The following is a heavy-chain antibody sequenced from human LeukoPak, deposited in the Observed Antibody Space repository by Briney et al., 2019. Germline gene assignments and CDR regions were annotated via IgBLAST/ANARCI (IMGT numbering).Heavy chain of an antibody. CDR1: GFTFSTYA. CDR3: ARDMRSSGWYSEPNY. J-gene: IGHJ4*02. CDR2: ISSSSSYI. Sequence: PGGSLRLSCAASGFTFSTYAMSWVRQAPGKGLEWVSSISSSSSYIYYADSVKGRFTISRDNAKNSLYLQMNSLRAEDTAVYYCARDMRSSGWYSEPNYWGQGTLVTVSS. D-gene: IGHD6-19*01. V-gene: IGHV3-21*01.